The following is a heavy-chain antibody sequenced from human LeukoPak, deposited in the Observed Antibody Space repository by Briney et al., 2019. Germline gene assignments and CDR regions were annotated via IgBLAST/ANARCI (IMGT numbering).Heavy chain of an antibody. CDR1: GFTFSSYS. CDR3: ARNPGVGSSWYRLHF. V-gene: IGHV3-21*01. J-gene: IGHJ4*02. D-gene: IGHD6-13*01. Sequence: GGPLRLSCAASGFTFSSYSMSWVRQAPGKGLGWVSSISSSSSYIYYADSVKGRFTISRDNAKNSLYLQMNSLRAEDTAVYYCARNPGVGSSWYRLHFWGQGTLVTVSS. CDR2: ISSSSSYI.